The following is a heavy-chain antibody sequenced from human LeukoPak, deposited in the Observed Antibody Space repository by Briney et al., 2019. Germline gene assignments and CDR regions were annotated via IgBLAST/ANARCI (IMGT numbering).Heavy chain of an antibody. D-gene: IGHD4-17*01. Sequence: GGSLRLSCAASGFTFSGYNMNWVRQAPGKGLEWVSYISSRSSTTYYADSVKGRFTISRDNAKNSLYLQMNSLRAEDTAVYYCARGGDYTPDYWGQGTLVTVSS. CDR1: GFTFSGYN. CDR2: ISSRSSTT. J-gene: IGHJ4*02. V-gene: IGHV3-48*01. CDR3: ARGGDYTPDY.